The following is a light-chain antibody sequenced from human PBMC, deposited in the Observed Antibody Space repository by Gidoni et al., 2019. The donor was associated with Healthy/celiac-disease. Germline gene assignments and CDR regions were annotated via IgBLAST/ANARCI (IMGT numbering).Light chain of an antibody. Sequence: DIPMTQSPSSLSASVGDRFTITCQASHAISNYLNWYQQKPGEAPKLLIYDASNLETGVPSRFSGSGSGTDFTFTISSLQPEDVATYYCQQYDNLPFTFGPGTRVDI. CDR2: DAS. CDR1: HAISNY. V-gene: IGKV1-33*01. J-gene: IGKJ3*01. CDR3: QQYDNLPFT.